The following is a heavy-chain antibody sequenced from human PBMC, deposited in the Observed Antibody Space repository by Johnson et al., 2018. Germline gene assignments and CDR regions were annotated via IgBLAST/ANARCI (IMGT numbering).Heavy chain of an antibody. CDR2: ISCDGKRE. V-gene: IGHV3-33*05. CDR3: AAGGGLDV. Sequence: VQLVESGGGVVQPGRSLRLSRAASGFTLGRCGLRWVRQAPGRGLECVALISCDGKREYYADPLKGRFTISRDSSKNPLYLQINSLSAEDTAVYHCAAGGGLDVWGKGTTVTVSS. J-gene: IGHJ6*04. CDR1: GFTLGRCG. D-gene: IGHD3-16*01.